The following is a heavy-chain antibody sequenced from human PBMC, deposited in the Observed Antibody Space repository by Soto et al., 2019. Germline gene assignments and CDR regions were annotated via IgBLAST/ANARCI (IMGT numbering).Heavy chain of an antibody. Sequence: QVQLQESGPGLVKPSGTLSLTCAVSSGTISSSNWWPWVLQPPGKGLEWIGEINQSGSPNYNQCLRSRGTIAVDKSKSQFFLKLSSVTAADTAIYYCAGLGMLAAQREFDPWGQGTLVTVSS. CDR1: SGTISSSNW. CDR2: INQSGSP. D-gene: IGHD2-15*01. J-gene: IGHJ5*02. CDR3: AGLGMLAAQREFDP. V-gene: IGHV4-4*02.